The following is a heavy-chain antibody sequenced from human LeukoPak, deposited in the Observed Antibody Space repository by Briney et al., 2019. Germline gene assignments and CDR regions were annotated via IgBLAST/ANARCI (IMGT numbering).Heavy chain of an antibody. J-gene: IGHJ3*02. V-gene: IGHV3-72*01. CDR3: TRDGGSSGNTAFDI. CDR1: GFTLSDQF. D-gene: IGHD6-19*01. CDR2: SRNRANSHTS. Sequence: GGSLRLSCAASGFTLSDQFMDWVRQAPGKGLEWIGRSRNRANSHTSEYAASVKGRFTVSRDDSGNLMYLQMNSLKIEDTAVYFCTRDGGSSGNTAFDIWGQGTEVTVSS.